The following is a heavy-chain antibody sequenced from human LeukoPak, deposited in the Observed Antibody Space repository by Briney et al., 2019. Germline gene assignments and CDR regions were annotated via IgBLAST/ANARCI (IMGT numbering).Heavy chain of an antibody. CDR1: GGSISSGDYY. V-gene: IGHV4-30-4*08. Sequence: SETLSLTCAVSGGSISSGDYYWSWIRQPPGKGLEWIGYIYYSGSTYYNPSLKSRVTISVDTSKNQFSLKLSSVTAADTAVYYCARGVFWSGYRKFDYWGQGTLVTVSS. CDR2: IYYSGST. D-gene: IGHD3-3*01. J-gene: IGHJ4*02. CDR3: ARGVFWSGYRKFDY.